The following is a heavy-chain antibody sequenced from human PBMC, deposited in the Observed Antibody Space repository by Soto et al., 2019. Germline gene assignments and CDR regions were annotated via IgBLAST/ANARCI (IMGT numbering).Heavy chain of an antibody. V-gene: IGHV4-31*03. J-gene: IGHJ5*02. D-gene: IGHD3-9*01. CDR3: ARAQTGYPLKWFDP. CDR1: GGSISSGGYY. CDR2: IYYSGST. Sequence: PSETLSLTCTVSGGSISSGGYYWSWIRQHPGKGLEWIGYIYYSGSTYYNPSLKSRVTISVDTSKNQFSLKLSSVTAADTAVYYCARAQTGYPLKWFDPWGQGTMVTVS.